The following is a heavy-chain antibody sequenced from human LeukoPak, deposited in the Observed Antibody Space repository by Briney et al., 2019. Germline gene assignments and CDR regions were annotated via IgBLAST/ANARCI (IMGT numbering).Heavy chain of an antibody. V-gene: IGHV3-33*01. Sequence: GGSLRLSCAGSGFTFGGYGMHWFRQTPGKGLEWVAVIAYDGSRAFYADSVKGRFTISRDNARNSLFLQMNSLRAEDTAVYYCSRGDPDYWGQGTLVIVSS. CDR2: IAYDGSRA. D-gene: IGHD2-21*02. J-gene: IGHJ4*02. CDR3: SRGDPDY. CDR1: GFTFGGYG.